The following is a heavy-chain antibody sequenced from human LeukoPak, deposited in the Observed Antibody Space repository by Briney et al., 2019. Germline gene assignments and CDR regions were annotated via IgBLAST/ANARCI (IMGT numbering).Heavy chain of an antibody. CDR1: GASISSYY. D-gene: IGHD3-16*01. Sequence: SETLSLTCTVSGASISSYYWSWIRQPAGKGLEWIGRIHTSGSTNYNPSLKSRVTMSVDTSKNQFSLKLTSVTAADTPVYYCAKGVAGPRRLGNWFDPWGEGTLVTVSS. CDR3: AKGVAGPRRLGNWFDP. V-gene: IGHV4-4*07. CDR2: IHTSGST. J-gene: IGHJ5*02.